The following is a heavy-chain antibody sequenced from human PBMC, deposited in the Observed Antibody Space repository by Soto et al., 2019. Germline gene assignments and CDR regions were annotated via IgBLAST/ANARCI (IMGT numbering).Heavy chain of an antibody. CDR3: ARQDTSGYAFAY. CDR1: GGSISSFD. D-gene: IGHD3-22*01. V-gene: IGHV4-59*08. J-gene: IGHJ4*02. CDR2: ISYSGST. Sequence: SETLSLTCTVSGGSISSFDWNWIRQSPGKGLEWIGYISYSGSTNYNPSLKSRVTISVDTSKNQFSLKLSSVTAADTAVYYCARQDTSGYAFAYWGQGTLVIVSS.